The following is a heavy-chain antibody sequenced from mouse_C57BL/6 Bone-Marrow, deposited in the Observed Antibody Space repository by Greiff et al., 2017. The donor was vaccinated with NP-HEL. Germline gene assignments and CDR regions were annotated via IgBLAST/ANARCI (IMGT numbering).Heavy chain of an antibody. CDR2: IHPNSGST. CDR1: GYTFTSYW. CDR3: ARRRLWLMDY. V-gene: IGHV1-64*01. Sequence: VQLQQPGAELVKPGASVKLSCKASGYTFTSYWMHWVKQRPGQGLEWIGMIHPNSGSTNYNEKFKSKATLTVDKSSSTAYMQLSSLTSENSAVYYCARRRLWLMDYWDRGTSITVTS. J-gene: IGHJ4*01.